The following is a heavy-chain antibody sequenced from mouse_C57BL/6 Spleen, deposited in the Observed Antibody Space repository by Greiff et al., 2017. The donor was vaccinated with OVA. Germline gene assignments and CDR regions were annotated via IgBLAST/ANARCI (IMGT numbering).Heavy chain of an antibody. V-gene: IGHV2-5*01. CDR2: IWRGGST. D-gene: IGHD2-3*01. CDR3: AKNSDGYYYFDY. J-gene: IGHJ2*01. Sequence: VKLVESGPGLVQPSQSLSITCTVSGFSLTSYGVHWVRQSPGQGLEWLGVIWRGGSTDYNAAIMSSLSTTKDNSKSQVFLKMNSMQADDTAIYYCAKNSDGYYYFDYWGQGTTLTVSS. CDR1: GFSLTSYG.